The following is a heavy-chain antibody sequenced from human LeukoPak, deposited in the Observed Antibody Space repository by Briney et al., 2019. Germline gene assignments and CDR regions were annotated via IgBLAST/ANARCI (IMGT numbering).Heavy chain of an antibody. V-gene: IGHV3-53*01. CDR2: IYSGGST. Sequence: PGGSLRLSCAASGFIVSSNYMSWVRQAPGKGLQWVSAIYSGGSTYYADSVKGRFTISRDNSKNTLYLQMNSLRAEDTAVYYCARDRPDGCSSSSSDYWGQGTLVTVSS. CDR3: ARDRPDGCSSSSSDY. CDR1: GFIVSSNY. D-gene: IGHD6-6*01. J-gene: IGHJ4*02.